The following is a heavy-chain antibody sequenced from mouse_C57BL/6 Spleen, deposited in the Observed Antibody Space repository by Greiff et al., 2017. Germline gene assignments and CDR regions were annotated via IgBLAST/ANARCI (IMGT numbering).Heavy chain of an antibody. J-gene: IGHJ4*01. Sequence: EVKLLESDPGLVKPSQSLSLTCPVTAYSIPSGYSWNWFRQFPGNKLEWMGYISYDGSNNYNPSLKNRISITRDTSKNQFFLKLNSVTTEDTATYYCARLSRYAMDYWGQGTSVTVSS. CDR2: ISYDGSN. CDR3: ARLSRYAMDY. V-gene: IGHV3-6*01. CDR1: AYSIPSGYS.